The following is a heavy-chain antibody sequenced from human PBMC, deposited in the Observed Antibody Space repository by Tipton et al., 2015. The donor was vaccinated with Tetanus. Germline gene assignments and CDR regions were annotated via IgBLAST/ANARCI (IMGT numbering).Heavy chain of an antibody. CDR3: AKGTLGTRTGARCYFFDY. J-gene: IGHJ4*02. CDR1: GFTFNNYA. Sequence: AASGFTFNNYAMSWARQTPGKGMEWVSTFSGGIDTTYYADSVKGRFTISRDKSRNTVHLQMNNLRVDDTAVYYCAKGTLGTRTGARCYFFDYWGQGTRVTVSS. V-gene: IGHV3-23*01. D-gene: IGHD2-8*02. CDR2: FSGGIDTT.